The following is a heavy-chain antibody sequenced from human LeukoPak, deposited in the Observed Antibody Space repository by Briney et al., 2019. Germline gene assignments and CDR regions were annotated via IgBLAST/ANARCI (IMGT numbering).Heavy chain of an antibody. Sequence: GGSLRLSCAASGFTFSSYWMTWVRQAPGMGPECVANINQDGSEKNYVDSVRGRFTISRDNARNSLYLQLNSLRAEDTAVYYCAKTARLLESWGQGTLVTVSS. CDR1: GFTFSSYW. V-gene: IGHV3-7*01. J-gene: IGHJ4*02. D-gene: IGHD2-21*02. CDR3: AKTARLLES. CDR2: INQDGSEK.